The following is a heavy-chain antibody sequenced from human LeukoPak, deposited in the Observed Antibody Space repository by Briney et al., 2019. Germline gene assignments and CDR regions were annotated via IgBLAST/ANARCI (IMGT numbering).Heavy chain of an antibody. J-gene: IGHJ5*02. CDR2: IYYSGST. Sequence: PSETLSLTCTVSGGSISSGGYSWSWIRQHPGKGLEWIGYIYYSGSTYYNPSLKSRVTISVDTSKNQFSLKLSSVTAADTAVYYCARGVVPAANLKAWFDPWGQGTLVTVSS. D-gene: IGHD2-2*01. V-gene: IGHV4-31*03. CDR3: ARGVVPAANLKAWFDP. CDR1: GGSISSGGYS.